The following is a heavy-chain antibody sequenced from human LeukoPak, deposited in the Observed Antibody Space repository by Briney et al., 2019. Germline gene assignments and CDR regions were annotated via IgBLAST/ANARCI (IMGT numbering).Heavy chain of an antibody. CDR1: GYTFTSYG. V-gene: IGHV1-18*04. Sequence: ASVKVSCKASGYTFTSYGISWVRQAPGQGLEWMGWISAYNGNTNYAQKLQGRVTMTTDTSTSTAHMELRSLRSDDTAVYYCARDGDYCSSTSCYWFDPWGQGTLVTVSS. D-gene: IGHD2-2*01. J-gene: IGHJ5*02. CDR3: ARDGDYCSSTSCYWFDP. CDR2: ISAYNGNT.